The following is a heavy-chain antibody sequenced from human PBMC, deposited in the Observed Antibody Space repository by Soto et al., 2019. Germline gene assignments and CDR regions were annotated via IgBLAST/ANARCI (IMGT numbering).Heavy chain of an antibody. CDR3: ARGLLGPGTLLDAYYYYYGMDV. CDR1: GYTFTGYY. J-gene: IGHJ6*02. Sequence: ASVKVSCKASGYTFTGYYMHWVRQAPGQGLEWMGWINPNSGGTNYAQKFQGRVTMTRDTSISTAYMELSRLRSDDTAVYYCARGLLGPGTLLDAYYYYYGMDVWGHGTTVTVSS. D-gene: IGHD6-13*01. CDR2: INPNSGGT. V-gene: IGHV1-2*02.